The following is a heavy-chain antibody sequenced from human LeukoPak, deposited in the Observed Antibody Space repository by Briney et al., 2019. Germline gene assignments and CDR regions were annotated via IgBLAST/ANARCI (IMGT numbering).Heavy chain of an antibody. CDR2: ISGSGGST. J-gene: IGHJ4*02. CDR3: ASVGTSDYAPDY. V-gene: IGHV3-23*01. CDR1: GFTLSSYA. Sequence: GGPRLSPSAPGFTLSSYAMSWVRPAPRKGAGWGSAISGSGGSTYYADSVKGRFTISRDNSKNTLYLQMNSLRAEDTAVYYCASVGTSDYAPDYWGQGTLVTVSS. D-gene: IGHD4-17*01.